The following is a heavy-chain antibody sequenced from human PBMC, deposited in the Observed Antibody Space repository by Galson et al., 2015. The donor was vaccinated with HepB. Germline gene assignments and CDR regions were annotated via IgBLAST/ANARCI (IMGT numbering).Heavy chain of an antibody. J-gene: IGHJ4*02. V-gene: IGHV3-30*04. CDR3: ARGGSYCSGGNCYSNYFDH. D-gene: IGHD2-15*01. CDR2: ISHDGSNK. Sequence: SLRLSCAASGFTFRSYAMHWVRQAPGKGLEWVAAISHDGSNKYYADSVKGRFTISRDNSKNTLYLHMNSLRAEDTALYYCARGGSYCSGGNCYSNYFDHWGQGTLVTVSS. CDR1: GFTFRSYA.